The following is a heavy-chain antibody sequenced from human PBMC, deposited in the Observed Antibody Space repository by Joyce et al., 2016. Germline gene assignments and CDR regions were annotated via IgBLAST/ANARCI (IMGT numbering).Heavy chain of an antibody. CDR3: AKILTATYSSGWFLDY. D-gene: IGHD6-25*01. CDR2: KSYDGIYK. Sequence: QVQLVESGGGVVQPGRSLRRSCAASGLTLSKYGVHWVRQDEGEGREWVAVKSYDGIYKYNADSVKGRFTISRDNSKNTVFLEMNSLRTEDTAVYYCAKILTATYSSGWFLDYWGQGTLVTVSS. J-gene: IGHJ4*02. CDR1: GLTLSKYG. V-gene: IGHV3-30*18.